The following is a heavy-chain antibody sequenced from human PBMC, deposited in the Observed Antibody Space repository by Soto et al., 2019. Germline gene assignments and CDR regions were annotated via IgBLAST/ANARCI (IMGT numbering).Heavy chain of an antibody. CDR3: ARGGGEYYYDSSGPFAFDI. CDR2: IYNSGNT. J-gene: IGHJ3*02. CDR1: SGSIRSYY. V-gene: IGHV4-59*01. D-gene: IGHD3-22*01. Sequence: SETPSPPRTVSSGSIRSYYWRWVALPPGKGLEWIGYIYNSGNTNYNPSLKSRVTISVDTSMNQFSLKLSSVAAADTAVYYCARGGGEYYYDSSGPFAFDIWGQGTMVTVSS.